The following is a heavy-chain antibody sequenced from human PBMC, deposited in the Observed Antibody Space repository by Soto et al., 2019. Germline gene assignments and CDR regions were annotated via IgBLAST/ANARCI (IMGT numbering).Heavy chain of an antibody. CDR3: AKELYTVTELPYYFDY. CDR1: GFTFSSYA. V-gene: IGHV3-23*01. D-gene: IGHD4-17*01. Sequence: PGGSLRLSCAASGFTFSSYAMSWVRQAPGKGLEWVSAISGSGGSTYYADSVKGRFTISRDNSKNTLYLQMNSLRAEDTAVYYCAKELYTVTELPYYFDYWGQGTLVTVSS. CDR2: ISGSGGST. J-gene: IGHJ4*02.